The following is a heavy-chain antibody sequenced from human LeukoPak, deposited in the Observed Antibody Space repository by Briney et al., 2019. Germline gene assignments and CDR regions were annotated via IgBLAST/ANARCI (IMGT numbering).Heavy chain of an antibody. CDR1: GFTLSIYA. D-gene: IGHD1-7*01. CDR3: ARRGNSDY. CDR2: INTSSSTI. J-gene: IGHJ4*02. Sequence: PGGSLRLSCAASGFTLSIYAMSWVRQAPGKGLEWISYINTSSSTIYYADSVKGRFTISRDNAKNSLFLQMNSRRDEDTAVYYCARRGNSDYWGQGTLVTVSS. V-gene: IGHV3-48*02.